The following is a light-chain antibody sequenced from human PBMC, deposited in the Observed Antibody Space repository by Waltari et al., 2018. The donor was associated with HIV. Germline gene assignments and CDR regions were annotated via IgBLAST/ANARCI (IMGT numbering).Light chain of an antibody. CDR1: NIGSKS. V-gene: IGLV3-21*04. CDR3: QVWDSSSDHSGV. Sequence: SYVLTQPPSVSVAPGQTARITCGGNNIGSKSVHWYQQKPGQAPVRVSYYDSDRRSGLPERFSGSNSGNTATLTISRVEAGDEADDYCQVWDSSSDHSGVFGGGTKLTVL. J-gene: IGLJ3*02. CDR2: YDS.